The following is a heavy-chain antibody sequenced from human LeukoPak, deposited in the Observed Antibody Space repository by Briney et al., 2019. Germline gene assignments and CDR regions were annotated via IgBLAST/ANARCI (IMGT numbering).Heavy chain of an antibody. Sequence: SQTLSLTCTVSGGSISGYYWSWIRQPPGKGLEWVGYIYYSGTTSYNPSLRSRVTMSVDTSKHQFTLRLNSVTAADTAVYYCARMGAIAGASANPDHWGQGTLVTVSS. J-gene: IGHJ4*02. CDR1: GGSISGYY. V-gene: IGHV4-59*01. CDR2: IYYSGTT. D-gene: IGHD4/OR15-4a*01. CDR3: ARMGAIAGASANPDH.